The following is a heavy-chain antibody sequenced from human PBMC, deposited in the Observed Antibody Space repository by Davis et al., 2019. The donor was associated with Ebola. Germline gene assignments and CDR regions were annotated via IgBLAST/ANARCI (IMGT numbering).Heavy chain of an antibody. CDR3: ARDRSYGGHAFDV. V-gene: IGHV3-23*01. Sequence: GGSLRLSCADSVITFSSYAMTWVRQAPGKGLEWVSAISGSGGTTYYAGSVKGRFTVSRDNSKKTMYLQMNSLRAEDTAVYYCARDRSYGGHAFDVWGQGTMVTVSS. CDR1: VITFSSYA. J-gene: IGHJ3*01. D-gene: IGHD4/OR15-4a*01. CDR2: ISGSGGTT.